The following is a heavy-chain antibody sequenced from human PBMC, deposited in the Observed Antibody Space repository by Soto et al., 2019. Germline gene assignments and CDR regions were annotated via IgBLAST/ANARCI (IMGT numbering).Heavy chain of an antibody. J-gene: IGHJ6*02. V-gene: IGHV3-48*02. CDR1: GFSFSAYA. CDR2: ISSRSDNL. D-gene: IGHD2-15*01. Sequence: GGSLSLSCEGSGFSFSAYAMDCVRQAPRSGLEWVSYISSRSDNLYYADSVKGRFTISRDNAKNSVYLQVNNLRDDDTAVYYCARDWDIVILSVPIPNYNYGMDVWGQGTTVTLSS. CDR3: ARDWDIVILSVPIPNYNYGMDV.